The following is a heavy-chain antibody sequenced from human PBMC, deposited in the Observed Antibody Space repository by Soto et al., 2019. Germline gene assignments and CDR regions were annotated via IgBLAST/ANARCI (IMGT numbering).Heavy chain of an antibody. V-gene: IGHV3-30-3*01. J-gene: IGHJ4*02. CDR1: GFTFSSYA. CDR2: ISYDGSNK. Sequence: GGSLRLSCAASGFTFSSYAMHWVRQAPGKGLEWVAVISYDGSNKYYADSVKGRFTISRDNSKNTLYLQMNSLRAEDTAVYYCARDPMVRGVNWLDYWGQGTLVTVSS. CDR3: ARDPMVRGVNWLDY. D-gene: IGHD3-10*01.